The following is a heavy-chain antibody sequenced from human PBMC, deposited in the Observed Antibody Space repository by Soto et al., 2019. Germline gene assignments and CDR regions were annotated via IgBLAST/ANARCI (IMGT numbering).Heavy chain of an antibody. J-gene: IGHJ4*02. CDR1: GFTFSSYA. V-gene: IGHV3-64*01. CDR3: ARDSGSYLFDY. D-gene: IGHD1-26*01. Sequence: PGGSLRLSCAASGFTFSSYAMHWVRQAPGKGLEYVSAISSNGGSTYYANSVKGRFTISRDNSKNTLYLQMGSLRAEVMAVYYCARDSGSYLFDYWGQGTLVTVSS. CDR2: ISSNGGST.